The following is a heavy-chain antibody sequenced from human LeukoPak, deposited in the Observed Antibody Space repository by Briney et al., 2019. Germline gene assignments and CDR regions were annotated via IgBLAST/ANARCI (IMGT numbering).Heavy chain of an antibody. CDR1: GFTFSSYW. J-gene: IGHJ5*02. V-gene: IGHV3-7*01. D-gene: IGHD6-13*01. Sequence: PGGSLRLSCAASGFTFSSYWMSWVRQAPGKGLEWVANIKQDGSEKYYVDSVKGRFTISRDNAKNSLYLQMNSLRAEDTAVYYCARVHTWGSSWYGGWFDPWGQGTLVTVSS. CDR2: IKQDGSEK. CDR3: ARVHTWGSSWYGGWFDP.